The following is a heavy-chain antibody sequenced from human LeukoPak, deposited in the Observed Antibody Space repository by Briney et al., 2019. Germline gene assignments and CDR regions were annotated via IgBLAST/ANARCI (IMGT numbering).Heavy chain of an antibody. Sequence: GGSLRLSCAASGFTFTIYWMSWVRQAPGKGLEWAANIKQDGSKKYYVDPVKGRFTMARDNAKNSLYLQMNSLRAEDTAVYYCARGYCSGGSCYSIYFDNWGQGTLVTVSS. CDR2: IKQDGSKK. D-gene: IGHD2-15*01. J-gene: IGHJ4*02. CDR1: GFTFTIYW. CDR3: ARGYCSGGSCYSIYFDN. V-gene: IGHV3-7*01.